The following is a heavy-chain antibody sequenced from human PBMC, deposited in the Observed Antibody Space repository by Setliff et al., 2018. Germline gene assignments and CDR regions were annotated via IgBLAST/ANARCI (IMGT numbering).Heavy chain of an antibody. V-gene: IGHV1-69*05. CDR1: GGTFTNYG. CDR2: TIPLFGTT. CDR3: AREGVDTRSSTDYRYYMDV. D-gene: IGHD5-18*01. J-gene: IGHJ6*03. Sequence: VASVKVSCKASGGTFTNYGVSWVRQAPGQGLEWMGGTIPLFGTTDYAQKFHGRVTTITDESTSTAYMELSSLTSDDTAVYYCAREGVDTRSSTDYRYYMDVWGQGTTVTVSS.